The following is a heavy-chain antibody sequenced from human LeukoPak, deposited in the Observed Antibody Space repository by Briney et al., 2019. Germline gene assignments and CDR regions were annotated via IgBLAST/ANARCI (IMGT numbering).Heavy chain of an antibody. J-gene: IGHJ3*02. CDR3: ARGGNYGYLWNAFDI. V-gene: IGHV3-48*03. CDR2: ISSSGSSM. D-gene: IGHD5-18*01. Sequence: GGSLRLSCAASGFTFNTYEMNWVRQAPGKGLKWVSFISSSGSSMYYADSVKGRFTISRDNAKNSLYLQMHSLRAEDTTVYYCARGGNYGYLWNAFDIWGQGTMVTVSS. CDR1: GFTFNTYE.